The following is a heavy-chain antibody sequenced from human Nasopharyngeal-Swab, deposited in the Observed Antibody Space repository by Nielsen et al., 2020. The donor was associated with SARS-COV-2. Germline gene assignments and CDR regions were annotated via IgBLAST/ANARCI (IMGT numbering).Heavy chain of an antibody. CDR1: GFSFNNYG. CDR3: AREDYDTHYVYFQH. CDR2: IWYDGSNK. D-gene: IGHD3-16*01. V-gene: IGHV3-33*01. J-gene: IGHJ1*01. Sequence: GESLKISCAASGFSFNNYGMHWVRQTPGKGLEWVAVIWYDGSNKYYADSVKGRFTISRDNSKNTLYLQMKSLRAEDTAVYYCAREDYDTHYVYFQHWGQGTQVTVSS.